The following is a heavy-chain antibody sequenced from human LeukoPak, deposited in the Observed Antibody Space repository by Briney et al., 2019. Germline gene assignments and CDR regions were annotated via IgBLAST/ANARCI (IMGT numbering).Heavy chain of an antibody. CDR3: AKPARTDYADY. J-gene: IGHJ4*02. D-gene: IGHD1-14*01. V-gene: IGHV3-23*01. Sequence: GGSLRLSCAASGFTFSSYAMNWVRQAPGKGLEWVSSINGSGDKTYYADSVKGRFTISRDNSKNTLYLQMNSLRAEDTAVYYCAKPARTDYADYWGQGTLVTASS. CDR2: INGSGDKT. CDR1: GFTFSSYA.